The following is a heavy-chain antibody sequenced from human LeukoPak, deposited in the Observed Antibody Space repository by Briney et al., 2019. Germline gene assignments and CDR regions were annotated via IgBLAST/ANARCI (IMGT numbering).Heavy chain of an antibody. J-gene: IGHJ4*02. CDR1: GYTFTGYY. V-gene: IGHV1-2*02. D-gene: IGHD4-11*01. CDR2: INPNSGGT. CDR3: ATMLGDYSNYRVPFDY. Sequence: ASVKVSCKASGYTFTGYYMHWVRQAPGQGLEWMGWINPNSGGTNYAQKFQGRVTMTRDTSISTAYMELSSLRSEDTAVYYCATMLGDYSNYRVPFDYWGQGTLVTVSS.